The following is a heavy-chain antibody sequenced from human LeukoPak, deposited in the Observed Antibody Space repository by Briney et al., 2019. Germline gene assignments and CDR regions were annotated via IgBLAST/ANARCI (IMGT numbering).Heavy chain of an antibody. CDR3: ARDLDGGTSRKTGAFDI. V-gene: IGHV3-7*01. CDR2: IKQDGSEK. Sequence: GGSLRLSCAASGFTFSNYWMSWVRQAPGKGLEWVANIKQDGSEKFYVDSVKGRFTISRDNAKNSLYLQMNSLRAEDTAVYYCARDLDGGTSRKTGAFDIWGQGITVTVSS. D-gene: IGHD3-3*02. CDR1: GFTFSNYW. J-gene: IGHJ3*02.